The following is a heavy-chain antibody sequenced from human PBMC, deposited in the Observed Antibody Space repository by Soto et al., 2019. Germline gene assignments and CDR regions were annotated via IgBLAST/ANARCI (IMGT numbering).Heavy chain of an antibody. CDR2: IDGSSGTI. CDR1: GFTFNYYS. V-gene: IGHV3-48*01. J-gene: IGHJ6*04. CDR3: ARDYYYRMDV. Sequence: EVQLVESGGGLVQPGGSLRLSCAASGFTFNYYSMSWVRQAPGKGLEWISYIDGSSGTIYYAESVKGRFTISRDNAKNSLYLQINSLRAEDTAVYYCARDYYYRMDVWGEGTTVTVSS.